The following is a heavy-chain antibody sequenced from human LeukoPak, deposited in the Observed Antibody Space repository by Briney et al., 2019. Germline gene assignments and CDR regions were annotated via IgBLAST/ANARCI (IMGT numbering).Heavy chain of an antibody. CDR1: GYTFTSYY. Sequence: ASVKVSCKASGYTFTSYYMHWVRQAPGQGLEWMGIINPNGGSTSYAQKFQGRVTMTRDMSTSTVYMELSSLRSEDTAVYYCARDGGRITIFGVVISDAFDIWGQGTMVTVSS. J-gene: IGHJ3*02. V-gene: IGHV1-46*01. D-gene: IGHD3-3*01. CDR2: INPNGGST. CDR3: ARDGGRITIFGVVISDAFDI.